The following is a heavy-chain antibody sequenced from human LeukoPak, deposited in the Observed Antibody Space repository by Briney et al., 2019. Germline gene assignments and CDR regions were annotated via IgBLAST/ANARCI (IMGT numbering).Heavy chain of an antibody. CDR2: IFHSGTT. D-gene: IGHD2-15*01. J-gene: IGHJ4*02. CDR3: ARILHGGAGCYRY. V-gene: IGHV4-39*01. Sequence: SETLSLTCIVSGGSISGSVYYWAWIRQPPGKRLEWIGSIFHSGTTYYNPSLNNRVTISVDTSRNQFYLNLKYVTDADTAQYYCARILHGGAGCYRYWGQGTLVTVSS. CDR1: GGSISGSVYY.